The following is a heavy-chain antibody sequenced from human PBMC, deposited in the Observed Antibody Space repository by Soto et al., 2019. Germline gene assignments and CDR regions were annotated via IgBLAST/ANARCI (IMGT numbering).Heavy chain of an antibody. Sequence: QLQLQESGPGLVKPSETLSLTCTVSGGSISSSPYYWGWIRQPPGKGLEWIGNIYYNGNTFYNPSLKRRVTISVNTPKNQFSLKLSSVTAADTAVYYCARHGPLSNNWNQLDYWGQGTLVTVSS. D-gene: IGHD1-1*01. CDR1: GGSISSSPYY. J-gene: IGHJ4*02. V-gene: IGHV4-39*01. CDR3: ARHGPLSNNWNQLDY. CDR2: IYYNGNT.